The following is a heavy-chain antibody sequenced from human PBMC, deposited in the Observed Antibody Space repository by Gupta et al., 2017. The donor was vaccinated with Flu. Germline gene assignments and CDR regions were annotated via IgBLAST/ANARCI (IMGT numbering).Heavy chain of an antibody. CDR3: ARDRRVSGRWSQALDH. Sequence: EVQLVESGGGLVQPGGSLRLSCAPSGFTVSVNFMSWVRQAPGKGLEWVSSFYSGGSTYYADSVKGRFIISRDISKNTLYLQMNSLRPQDTAVYYCARDRRVSGRWSQALDHWGQGTLVTVSS. J-gene: IGHJ4*02. V-gene: IGHV3-66*02. D-gene: IGHD6-13*01. CDR2: FYSGGST. CDR1: GFTVSVNF.